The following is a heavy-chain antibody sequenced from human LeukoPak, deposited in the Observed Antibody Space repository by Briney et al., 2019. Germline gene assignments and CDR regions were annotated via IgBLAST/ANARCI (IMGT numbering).Heavy chain of an antibody. Sequence: PSQTLSLTCAISGDSVSSNSASWNWIRQSPSRGLEWLGRTYYRSKWNSDYAVSVKSRITINPDTSKNQFSLHLNSVTPGDTAVYYCARDPDSSYEWGPFDPWGQGTLVTVSS. CDR3: ARDPDSSYEWGPFDP. CDR1: GDSVSSNSAS. V-gene: IGHV6-1*01. D-gene: IGHD1-26*01. CDR2: TYYRSKWNS. J-gene: IGHJ5*02.